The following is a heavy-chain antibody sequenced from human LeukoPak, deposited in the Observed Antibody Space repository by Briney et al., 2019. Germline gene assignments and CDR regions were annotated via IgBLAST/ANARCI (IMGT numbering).Heavy chain of an antibody. CDR1: GFTFSSYG. CDR3: AKDWADSYGDY. D-gene: IGHD5-18*01. CDR2: ISYDGSNK. J-gene: IGHJ4*02. Sequence: GGSLRLSCAASGFTFSSYGMHWVRQAPGKGLEWVAVISYDGSNKYYADSVKGRFTISRDNSKNTLYLRMNSLRAEDTAVYYCAKDWADSYGDYWGQGTLVTVSS. V-gene: IGHV3-30*18.